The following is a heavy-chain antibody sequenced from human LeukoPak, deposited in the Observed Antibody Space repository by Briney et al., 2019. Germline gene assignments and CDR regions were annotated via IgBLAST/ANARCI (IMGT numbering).Heavy chain of an antibody. Sequence: GGSLRLSCAAAGFTFSSYGMHLVRQAPGKGLEWVAVIWYDGSNKYYADSVKGRFTISRDNSKNTLYLQMNSLRAEDTAVYYCARITEDAFDIWGQGTMVTVSS. J-gene: IGHJ3*02. CDR3: ARITEDAFDI. V-gene: IGHV3-33*01. CDR2: IWYDGSNK. CDR1: GFTFSSYG.